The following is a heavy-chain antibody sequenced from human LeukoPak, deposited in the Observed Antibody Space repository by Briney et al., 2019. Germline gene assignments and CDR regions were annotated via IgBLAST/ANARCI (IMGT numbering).Heavy chain of an antibody. CDR2: ISWNGGST. CDR3: AKDYNAAGSGLLFDY. Sequence: GGSLRLSCAASGFTFDDYTMHWVRHAPGKGLEWVALISWNGGSTYYADSVKGRFTISRDNSKNFLYLQMNSLRTEDTALYYCAKDYNAAGSGLLFDYWGQGTLVTVSS. J-gene: IGHJ4*02. V-gene: IGHV3-43*01. D-gene: IGHD3-10*01. CDR1: GFTFDDYT.